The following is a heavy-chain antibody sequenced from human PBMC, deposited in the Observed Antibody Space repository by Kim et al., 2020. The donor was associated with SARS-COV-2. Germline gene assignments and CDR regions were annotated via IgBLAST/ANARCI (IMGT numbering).Heavy chain of an antibody. D-gene: IGHD3-9*01. CDR3: ARVDILPGYDAFDI. V-gene: IGHV3-21*01. J-gene: IGHJ3*02. Sequence: ADAVKGRFTISRDNAKNSLYLQMNSLRAGDTAVYYCARVDILPGYDAFDIWGQGTMVTVSS.